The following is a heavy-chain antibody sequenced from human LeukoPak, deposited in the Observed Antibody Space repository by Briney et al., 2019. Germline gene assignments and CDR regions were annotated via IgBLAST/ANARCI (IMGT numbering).Heavy chain of an antibody. CDR2: ISGSGGST. CDR3: AKGPVLRFLEWLDYYMDV. CDR1: GFTFSSYA. J-gene: IGHJ6*03. V-gene: IGHV3-23*01. D-gene: IGHD3-3*01. Sequence: GGSLRLSCAASGFTFSSYAMSWVRQAPGKGLEWVSAISGSGGSTYYADSVKGRFTISRDNSKNTLYLQMNSLRAEDTAVYYCAKGPVLRFLEWLDYYMDVWGKGTTVTVSS.